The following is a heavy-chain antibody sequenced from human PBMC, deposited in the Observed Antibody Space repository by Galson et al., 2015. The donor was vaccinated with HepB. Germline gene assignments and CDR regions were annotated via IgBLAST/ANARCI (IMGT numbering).Heavy chain of an antibody. D-gene: IGHD2-2*01. CDR3: ARVPAAAPPGDYGMDV. V-gene: IGHV4-34*01. CDR1: GGSFSGYY. J-gene: IGHJ6*02. CDR2: INHSGST. Sequence: ETLSLPCAVYGGSFSGYYWSWIRQPPGKGLEWIGEINHSGSTNYNPSLKSRVTISVDTSKNQFSLKLSSVTAADTAVYYCARVPAAAPPGDYGMDVWGQGTTVTVSS.